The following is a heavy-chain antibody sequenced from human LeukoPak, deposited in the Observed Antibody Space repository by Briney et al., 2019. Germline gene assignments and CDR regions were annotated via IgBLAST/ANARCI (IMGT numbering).Heavy chain of an antibody. CDR3: AGAGDFDS. CDR1: GGSISSSSYY. J-gene: IGHJ4*02. Sequence: SETLSLTCTVSGGSISSSSYYWGWIRQPPGKGLEWIGYIYFDGSTYYNPSLKGRVSISMDTSKNQFSLKLSSVTAADTAVYFCAGAGDFDSWGQGTLVTVSS. V-gene: IGHV4-30-4*08. CDR2: IYFDGST. D-gene: IGHD3-10*01.